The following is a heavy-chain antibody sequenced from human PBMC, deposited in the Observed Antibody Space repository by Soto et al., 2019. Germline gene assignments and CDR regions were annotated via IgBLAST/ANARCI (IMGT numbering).Heavy chain of an antibody. Sequence: SETLSLTCSVSGDSISSGDSSWSWIRQPPGKGLEWIGYIYYSGSTFYNPSLKSRVTISVDTSKNQFSLKLSSVTAADTAVYYCARDHCGVSRCSYYYGMDVWGQGNTVTVSS. J-gene: IGHJ6*02. CDR1: GDSISSGDSS. CDR2: IYYSGST. V-gene: IGHV4-30-4*01. CDR3: ARDHCGVSRCSYYYGMDV. D-gene: IGHD2-15*01.